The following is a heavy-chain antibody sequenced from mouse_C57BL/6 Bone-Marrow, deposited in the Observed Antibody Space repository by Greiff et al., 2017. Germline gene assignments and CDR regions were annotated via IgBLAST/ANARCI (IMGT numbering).Heavy chain of an antibody. CDR2: IIPYNGGT. CDR3: AKWGYYGRKDY. V-gene: IGHV1-19*01. CDR1: GYTFTDYY. D-gene: IGHD1-1*01. Sequence: VEPGASVKMSCKASGYTFTDYYMNWVKQSHGKSLEWIGVIIPYNGGTSYNQKFKGKATLTVDKSSSTAYMELNSLTAENSAVYYCAKWGYYGRKDYWGQGTTLTVSS. J-gene: IGHJ2*01.